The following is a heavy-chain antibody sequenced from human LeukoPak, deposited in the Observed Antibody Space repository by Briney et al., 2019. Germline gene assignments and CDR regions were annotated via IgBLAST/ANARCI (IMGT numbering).Heavy chain of an antibody. CDR1: GFTFSSYS. J-gene: IGHJ4*02. Sequence: GGSLRLSCAASGFTFSSYSRNWVRQAAGKGLEGVAHITASGTAIFYADSVKGRFTISRDNAKNSLYLQMNSLRAEDTAVYYCAKWSMIVVVISAHFDYWGQGTLVTVSS. D-gene: IGHD3-22*01. CDR3: AKWSMIVVVISAHFDY. V-gene: IGHV3-48*01. CDR2: ITASGTAI.